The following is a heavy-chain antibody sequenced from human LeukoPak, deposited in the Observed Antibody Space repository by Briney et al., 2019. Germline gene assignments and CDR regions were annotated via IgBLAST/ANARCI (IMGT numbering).Heavy chain of an antibody. CDR3: ARGLIAARPGYFDY. CDR2: INPNSGGT. CDR1: GYTFTGYY. J-gene: IGHJ4*02. Sequence: ASVKVSCKASGYTFTGYYMHWVRQAPGQGLEWMGWINPNSGGTNYAQKFQGRVTMTRDTSISTAYMELCRLRSDDTAVYYCARGLIAARPGYFDYWGQGTLVTVSS. V-gene: IGHV1-2*02. D-gene: IGHD6-6*01.